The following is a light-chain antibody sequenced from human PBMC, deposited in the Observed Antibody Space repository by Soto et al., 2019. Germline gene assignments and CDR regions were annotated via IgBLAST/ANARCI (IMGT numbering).Light chain of an antibody. CDR3: SSWTISTTQV. V-gene: IGLV2-14*01. CDR1: SSDVGGFDF. J-gene: IGLJ3*02. Sequence: QSALTQPASVSGSLGQSITLSCTGTSSDVGGFDFVSWYQQHPGRAPKLIIYEVNNRPSGVSNRFSASKSGNTASLTISGLQAEDEADYYCSSWTISTTQVLGGGTKLTVL. CDR2: EVN.